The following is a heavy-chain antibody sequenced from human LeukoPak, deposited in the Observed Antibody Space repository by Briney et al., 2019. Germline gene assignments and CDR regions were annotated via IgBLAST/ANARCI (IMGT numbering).Heavy chain of an antibody. D-gene: IGHD7-27*01. V-gene: IGHV3-66*01. Sequence: GGSLRLSCEASGFTVSSNYMSWVRQAPGKGLEWVSVIYSGGGTYYADSVKGRFTISRDNSKNTLYLQMNSLRAEDTALYYCARDLGRNGFQEWGQGTLVTVSS. CDR3: ARDLGRNGFQE. CDR2: IYSGGGT. J-gene: IGHJ1*01. CDR1: GFTVSSNY.